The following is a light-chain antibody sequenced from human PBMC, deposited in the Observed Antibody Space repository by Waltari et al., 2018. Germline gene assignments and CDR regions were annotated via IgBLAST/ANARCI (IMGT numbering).Light chain of an antibody. CDR2: DND. V-gene: IGLV1-51*01. CDR3: ATWDSSLSEVV. Sequence: QSVLTQPPSVSAASGQKVTISCSGRSSNIGSNYVSWYQQLPGTAPQLLIYDNDKRPSGIPDRFSASKFGTSVTLGITGLQTGDEADYYCATWDSSLSEVVFGGGTKLTVL. J-gene: IGLJ3*02. CDR1: SSNIGSNY.